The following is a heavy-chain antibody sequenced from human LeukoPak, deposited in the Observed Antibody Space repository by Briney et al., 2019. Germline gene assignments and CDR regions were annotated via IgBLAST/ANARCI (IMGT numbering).Heavy chain of an antibody. CDR3: ARTRDSYFAY. Sequence: GSAKVSCEASGYSFTDYYMRWVRQAPGQGLEWMGMINPSGGSTTYAQKFQGRVTMTRDMSTSTVYMELSSLTSEDTAVYYCARTRDSYFAYWGQGSLVTFSS. D-gene: IGHD3/OR15-3a*01. V-gene: IGHV1-46*01. J-gene: IGHJ4*02. CDR2: INPSGGST. CDR1: GYSFTDYY.